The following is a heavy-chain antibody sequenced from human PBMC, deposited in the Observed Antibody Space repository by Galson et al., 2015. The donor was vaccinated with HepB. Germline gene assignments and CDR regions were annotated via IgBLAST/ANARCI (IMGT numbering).Heavy chain of an antibody. CDR3: AKISGVGATPTRYFQH. V-gene: IGHV3-23*01. D-gene: IGHD1-26*01. Sequence: SLRLSCAASGFTFSSYAMSWVRQAPGKGLEWVSAISVSGGSTYYADSVKGRFTISRDNSKNTLYLQMNSLRAEDTALYYCAKISGVGATPTRYFQHWGQGTLVTVSS. CDR1: GFTFSSYA. J-gene: IGHJ1*01. CDR2: ISVSGGST.